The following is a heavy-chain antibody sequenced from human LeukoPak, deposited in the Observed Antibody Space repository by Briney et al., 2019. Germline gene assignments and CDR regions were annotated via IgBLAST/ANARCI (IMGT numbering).Heavy chain of an antibody. Sequence: ASVKVSCKASGYTFTCYYMHWVRQAPGQGLEWMGWISPNSGGTNYAQKFQGRVTMTRDTSISTAYMELSRLRSEDTAVYYCARVGIWGIYCSGGSCYSPTFDYWGQGTLVTVSS. D-gene: IGHD2-15*01. CDR2: ISPNSGGT. J-gene: IGHJ4*02. CDR3: ARVGIWGIYCSGGSCYSPTFDY. CDR1: GYTFTCYY. V-gene: IGHV1-2*02.